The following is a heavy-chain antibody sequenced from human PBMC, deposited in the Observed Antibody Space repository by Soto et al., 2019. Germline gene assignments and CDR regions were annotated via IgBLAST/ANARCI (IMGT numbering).Heavy chain of an antibody. CDR1: GFTFSSYE. Sequence: PGGSLRLSCAASGFTFSSYEMNWVRQAPGKGLEWVSYISSSGSTIYYADSVKGRFTISRDNAKNSLYLQMNSLRAEDTAVYYCARVHSYDSQGYWGQGTLVTVSS. V-gene: IGHV3-48*03. CDR2: ISSSGSTI. CDR3: ARVHSYDSQGY. J-gene: IGHJ4*02. D-gene: IGHD3-22*01.